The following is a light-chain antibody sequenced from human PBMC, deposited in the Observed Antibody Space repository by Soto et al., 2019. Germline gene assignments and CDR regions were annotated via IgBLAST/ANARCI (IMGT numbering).Light chain of an antibody. CDR2: GAS. Sequence: EIVLTQSPGTLSLSPGEGATLSCRASQSVSSRWLVWYQQKPGQAPRLLIYGASSRATGIPDRFSGRGSGTDFTLTISRLEPEDVAVYYCQQYGSSPNTFGQGTKVEMK. J-gene: IGKJ2*01. CDR1: QSVSSRW. CDR3: QQYGSSPNT. V-gene: IGKV3-20*01.